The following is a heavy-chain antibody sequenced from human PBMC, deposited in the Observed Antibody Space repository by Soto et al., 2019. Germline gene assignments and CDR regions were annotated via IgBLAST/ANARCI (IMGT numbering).Heavy chain of an antibody. CDR1: GVTFSSFA. J-gene: IGHJ4*02. D-gene: IGHD3-3*01. Sequence: GGSLRLSCVASGVTFSSFAMSWVRQAPGKGLEWVSTISGSGGSTYYADSVKGRLTISRDNSKNTLSLHINSLRAEDTAVYYSAKAETYDFWSGLHFDYWGQGTLVTVSS. V-gene: IGHV3-23*01. CDR2: ISGSGGST. CDR3: AKAETYDFWSGLHFDY.